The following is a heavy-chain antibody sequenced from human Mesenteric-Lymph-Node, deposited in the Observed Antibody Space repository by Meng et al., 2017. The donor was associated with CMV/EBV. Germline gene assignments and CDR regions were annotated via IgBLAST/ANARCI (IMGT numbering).Heavy chain of an antibody. CDR3: ARATVTTSWYFDL. Sequence: KASAYTFTSYGISWVRQAPGQRLEWMGWISAYNGNTNYAQKLQGRVTMTTDTSTSTAYMELRSLRSDDTAVYYCARATVTTSWYFDLWGRGTLVTVSS. CDR1: AYTFTSYG. D-gene: IGHD4-17*01. CDR2: ISAYNGNT. V-gene: IGHV1-18*04. J-gene: IGHJ2*01.